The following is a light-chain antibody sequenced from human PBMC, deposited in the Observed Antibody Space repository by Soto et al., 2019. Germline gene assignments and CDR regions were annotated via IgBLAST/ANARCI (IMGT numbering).Light chain of an antibody. CDR2: GAS. CDR1: QSVSSSS. CDR3: QQSGSSPPVT. Sequence: EIVLTQSPGTLSSSPGERATLSCRASQSVSSSSLAWYQQKPDQAPRLLIYGASSRATGIPDRFSGSGSGTDFTLIISRLEPEDFAVYYCQQSGSSPPVTFGGGTKVEIK. V-gene: IGKV3-20*01. J-gene: IGKJ4*01.